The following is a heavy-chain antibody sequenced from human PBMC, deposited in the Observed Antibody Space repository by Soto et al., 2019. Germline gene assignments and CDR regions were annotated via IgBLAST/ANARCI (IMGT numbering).Heavy chain of an antibody. D-gene: IGHD3-22*01. J-gene: IGHJ4*02. CDR2: IPGNGDTT. V-gene: IGHV3-23*01. Sequence: EVQVLQSGGGLVPPGGSLRLSCAGSGFTFINTGMSWVRQAPGQGLAWVSAIPGNGDTTYYADSVKGRFTISRDNSNSTLYLQMNSLRAEDTAVYYCAKIDGYFDYWGQGTLVTVSS. CDR3: AKIDGYFDY. CDR1: GFTFINTG.